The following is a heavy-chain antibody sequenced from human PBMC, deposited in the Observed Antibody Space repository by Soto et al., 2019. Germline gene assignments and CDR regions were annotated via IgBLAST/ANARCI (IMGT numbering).Heavy chain of an antibody. CDR3: ATFALYGIWPGYHVY. V-gene: IGHV1-24*01. CDR1: GYTLTELS. J-gene: IGHJ4*02. Sequence: ASVKVSCKVSGYTLTELSMHWVRQAPGKGLEWMGGFDPEDGETIYAQKFQGRVTMTEDTSTDTAYMELSSLRSEDTAVYYCATFALYGIWPGYHVYWGPGPLVSVSS. CDR2: FDPEDGET. D-gene: IGHD3-9*01.